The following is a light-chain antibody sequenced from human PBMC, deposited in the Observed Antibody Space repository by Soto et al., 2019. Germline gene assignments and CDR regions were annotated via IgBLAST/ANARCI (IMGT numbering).Light chain of an antibody. CDR1: QSVTSSY. V-gene: IGKV3-20*01. J-gene: IGKJ2*01. Sequence: DTVLTQSPGTLSLSPGERATLSCRASQSVTSSYLAWYQQKPGQAPRLLIYGASSRATGIPDRFSGSGSGTDFTLTINRLEPEDFAVYYCQQYGSSPRYTFGQGTKLEIK. CDR2: GAS. CDR3: QQYGSSPRYT.